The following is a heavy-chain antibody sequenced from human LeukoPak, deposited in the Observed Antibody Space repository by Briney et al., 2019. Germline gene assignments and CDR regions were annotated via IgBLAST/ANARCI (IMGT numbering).Heavy chain of an antibody. Sequence: PSETLSLTCAVSGGPFRGYYWSGIRQPPGKGLAWIGEIDHTGSTNYNPSLESRVTLSVDTSKSQVSLNLNSVTAADTAVYYCARGLRFHVGSGNWFDLWGQGTLVTVSS. J-gene: IGHJ5*02. V-gene: IGHV4-34*01. CDR2: IDHTGST. D-gene: IGHD3-10*01. CDR1: GGPFRGYY. CDR3: ARGLRFHVGSGNWFDL.